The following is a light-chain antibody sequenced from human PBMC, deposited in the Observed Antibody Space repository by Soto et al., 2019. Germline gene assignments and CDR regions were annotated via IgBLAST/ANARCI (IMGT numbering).Light chain of an antibody. V-gene: IGKV1-5*03. CDR3: QQYNSYSWT. CDR2: KAS. Sequence: DIQMTQSPSTLSASVGDRVTITCRASQSISSWLAWYQQKPGKAPKLLIYKASGLESGVPSRFSGSGSGTDFTLTISSLQPEDFAVYYCQQYNSYSWTFGQGTKVDIK. J-gene: IGKJ1*01. CDR1: QSISSW.